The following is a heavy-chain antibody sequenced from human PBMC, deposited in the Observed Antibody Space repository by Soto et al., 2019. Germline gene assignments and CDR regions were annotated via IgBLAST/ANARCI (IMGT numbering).Heavy chain of an antibody. J-gene: IGHJ5*02. CDR3: ARGGFKIVVVPAAIFWDENWFDP. Sequence: SETLSLTCAVYGGSFSGYYWSWIRQPPGKGLEWIGEINHSGSTNYNPSLKSRVTISVDTSKNQFSLKLSSVTAADTAVYYCARGGFKIVVVPAAIFWDENWFDPWGQGTLVTVSS. CDR1: GGSFSGYY. V-gene: IGHV4-34*01. D-gene: IGHD2-2*02. CDR2: INHSGST.